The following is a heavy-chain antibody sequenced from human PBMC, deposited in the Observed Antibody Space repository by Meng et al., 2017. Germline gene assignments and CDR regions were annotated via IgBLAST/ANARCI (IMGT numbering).Heavy chain of an antibody. Sequence: EDQQVRSGVQVKKPGTTVHISLNVAGYTFTDYYMQWVQHAPRKGREWMGLVDPEDGETIYAVKFQGRVTITADTSTDTAYMELSSLRSEDASVYSCATDLYRDWFDPWGQGTLVTVSS. D-gene: IGHD1-26*01. J-gene: IGHJ5*02. V-gene: IGHV1-69-2*01. CDR1: GYTFTDYY. CDR2: VDPEDGET. CDR3: ATDLYRDWFDP.